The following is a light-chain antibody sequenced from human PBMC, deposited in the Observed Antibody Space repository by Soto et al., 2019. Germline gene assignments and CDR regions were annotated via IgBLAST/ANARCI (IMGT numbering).Light chain of an antibody. V-gene: IGKV1-33*01. J-gene: IGKJ3*01. CDR3: QQYDNLPFT. Sequence: DIPMTQAPSSLSASIGDRVTITCQASQDITKYVNWYQQKPGKAPNLLIYDASKLETGIPSRFSGSGSGTQFTLAITGLQPEDFATYYCQQYDNLPFTFGPGTKVDI. CDR2: DAS. CDR1: QDITKY.